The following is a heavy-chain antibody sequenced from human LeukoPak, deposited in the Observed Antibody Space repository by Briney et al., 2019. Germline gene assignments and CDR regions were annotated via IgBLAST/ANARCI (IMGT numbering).Heavy chain of an antibody. V-gene: IGHV3-21*01. CDR3: ARVSGRLERQSDLDY. Sequence: GGSLRLSCAASGFTFASYSMNWVRQAPGKGPEWVSSISGDSTYIYNAGSVKGRFTISRDNAQASLYLQMISLRADDTAVYYCARVSGRLERQSDLDYWGQGTLVIVSS. CDR2: ISGDSTYI. CDR1: GFTFASYS. D-gene: IGHD1-1*01. J-gene: IGHJ4*02.